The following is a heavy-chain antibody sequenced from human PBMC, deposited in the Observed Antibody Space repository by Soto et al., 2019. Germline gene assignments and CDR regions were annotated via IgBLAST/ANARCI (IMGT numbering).Heavy chain of an antibody. Sequence: SETLSLTCAVSGGSISSGDYSWNWIRQPPGKGLEWIGYIYYGGSTYYNPSLQSRVTMSVDRSRNQFSLKLNSVTAADTAVYYCARVRREYANSGPVDYWCQGTLLTVSS. J-gene: IGHJ4*02. CDR2: IYYGGST. D-gene: IGHD2-8*01. CDR3: ARVRREYANSGPVDY. CDR1: GGSISSGDYS. V-gene: IGHV4-30-2*01.